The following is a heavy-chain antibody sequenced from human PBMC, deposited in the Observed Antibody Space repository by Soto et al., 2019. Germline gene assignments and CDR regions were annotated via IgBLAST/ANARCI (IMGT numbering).Heavy chain of an antibody. CDR2: FDPEDGET. Sequence: ASVKVSCKVSGYTLTELSMHWVRQAPGKGLEWMGGFDPEDGETIYAQKFQGRVTITEDTSTNTAYMELSSLRSEDTAVYYCARDRGVYDYIWGSTNWFDPWGQGTLVTVSS. CDR1: GYTLTELS. J-gene: IGHJ5*02. D-gene: IGHD3-16*01. CDR3: ARDRGVYDYIWGSTNWFDP. V-gene: IGHV1-24*01.